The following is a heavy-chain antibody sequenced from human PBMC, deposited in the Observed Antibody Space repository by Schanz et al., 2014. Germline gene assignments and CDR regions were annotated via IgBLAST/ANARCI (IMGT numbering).Heavy chain of an antibody. J-gene: IGHJ5*02. V-gene: IGHV1-18*01. D-gene: IGHD3-9*01. Sequence: QVHLVQSGAEVKRPGASVKVSCKASGYIFTSYGISWVRQAPGQGLEWMGWISAYNGNTKYPQKLQGRVTMTTDTSTSTAYMELRSLRSDDTAVYYCAKAEYDILTDSYSRLDPWGQGTLVTVSS. CDR1: GYIFTSYG. CDR3: AKAEYDILTDSYSRLDP. CDR2: ISAYNGNT.